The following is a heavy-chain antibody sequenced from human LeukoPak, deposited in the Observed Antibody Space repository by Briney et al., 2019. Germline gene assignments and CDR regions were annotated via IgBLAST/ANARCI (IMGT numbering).Heavy chain of an antibody. D-gene: IGHD3-22*01. CDR3: ARGRDTSGYYTYYYYGMDV. V-gene: IGHV3-21*01. CDR1: GFTFSRYS. Sequence: GGSLRLSCAASGFTFSRYSMNWVRHAPGEGLEWVSSINNSKNYIYYADSVKGRFTISRDNAKNSLYLQMNSLRAEDTAVYYCARGRDTSGYYTYYYYGMDVWGQGTTVTVSS. CDR2: INNSKNYI. J-gene: IGHJ6*02.